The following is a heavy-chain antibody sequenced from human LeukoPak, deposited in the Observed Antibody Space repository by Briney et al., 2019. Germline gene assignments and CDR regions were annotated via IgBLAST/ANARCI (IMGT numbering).Heavy chain of an antibody. CDR1: GFTFSSYG. D-gene: IGHD3-3*01. CDR2: ISYDGSNK. Sequence: PGGSLRLSCAASGFTFSSYGMHWVRQAPGKGLEWVAVISYDGSNKYYADSVKGRFTISRDNSKNTLYLQMNSLRAVDTAVYYCAKDIVFGVVTAHGMDVWGQGTTVTVSS. CDR3: AKDIVFGVVTAHGMDV. J-gene: IGHJ6*02. V-gene: IGHV3-30*18.